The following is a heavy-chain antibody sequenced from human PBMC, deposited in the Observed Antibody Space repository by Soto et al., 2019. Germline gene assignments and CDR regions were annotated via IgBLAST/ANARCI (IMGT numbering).Heavy chain of an antibody. J-gene: IGHJ6*02. CDR2: ISSNGGST. V-gene: IGHV3-64D*08. CDR3: VKGTETVYQLQNTLPTHYYYGMDV. CDR1: GFTFSSYA. Sequence: HPGGSLRLSCSASGFTFSSYAMHWVRQAPGKGLEYVSAISSNGGSTYYADSVKGRFTISRGNSKNTLYLQMSSLRAEDTAVYYCVKGTETVYQLQNTLPTHYYYGMDVWGQGTTVTVSS. D-gene: IGHD2-2*01.